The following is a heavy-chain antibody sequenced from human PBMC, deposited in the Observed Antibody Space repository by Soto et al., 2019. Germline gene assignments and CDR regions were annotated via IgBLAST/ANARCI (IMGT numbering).Heavy chain of an antibody. CDR2: IIPIFGTA. D-gene: IGHD3-3*01. CDR1: GGTFSSYA. J-gene: IGHJ6*02. Sequence: QVQLVQSGAEVKKPGSSVKVSCKASGGTFSSYAISWVRQAPGQGLEWMGGIIPIFGTANYAQKFQGRVTITADESTSTAHMELSSLRSEDTAVYYCARETRRYDAHRPPIDYGMDVWGQGTTVTVSS. V-gene: IGHV1-69*01. CDR3: ARETRRYDAHRPPIDYGMDV.